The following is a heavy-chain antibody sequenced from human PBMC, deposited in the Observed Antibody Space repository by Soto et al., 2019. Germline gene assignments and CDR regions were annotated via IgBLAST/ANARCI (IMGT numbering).Heavy chain of an antibody. CDR1: GDTFTSNY. CDR3: ARTTMTFYYFDF. Sequence: VSVKASCKASGDTFTSNYMHWVRQAPGQGLEWMGVIEPSGGSKSYTQKFQGRITMTRDTSTSTVYMELSSLRSEDTAVYYCARTTMTFYYFDFWGQGALVTVS. D-gene: IGHD4-17*01. J-gene: IGHJ4*02. CDR2: IEPSGGSK. V-gene: IGHV1-46*01.